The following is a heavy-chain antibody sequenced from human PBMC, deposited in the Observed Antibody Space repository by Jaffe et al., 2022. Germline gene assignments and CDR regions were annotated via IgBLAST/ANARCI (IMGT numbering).Heavy chain of an antibody. CDR1: GYSISSGYY. J-gene: IGHJ4*02. Sequence: QVQLQESGPGLVKPSETLSLTCAVSGYSISSGYYWGWIRQPPGKGLEWIGSIYHSGSTYYNPSLKSRVTISVDTSKNQFSLKLSSVTAADTAVYYCARQLLWFGEFYWGQGTLVTVSS. D-gene: IGHD3-10*01. CDR3: ARQLLWFGEFY. CDR2: IYHSGST. V-gene: IGHV4-38-2*01.